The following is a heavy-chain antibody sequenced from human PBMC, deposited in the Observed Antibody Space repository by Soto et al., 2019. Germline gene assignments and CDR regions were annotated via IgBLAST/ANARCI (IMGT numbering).Heavy chain of an antibody. Sequence: ASVKVSCKASGYTFTGYYMHWVRQAPGQGLEWMGWINPNSGGTNYAQKFQGLVTMTRDTSISTAYMELSRLRSDDTAVYYCAREIKVIVVVPAATDPYYYYGMDVWGQGTTVTVSS. CDR3: AREIKVIVVVPAATDPYYYYGMDV. J-gene: IGHJ6*02. CDR2: INPNSGGT. CDR1: GYTFTGYY. D-gene: IGHD2-2*01. V-gene: IGHV1-2*04.